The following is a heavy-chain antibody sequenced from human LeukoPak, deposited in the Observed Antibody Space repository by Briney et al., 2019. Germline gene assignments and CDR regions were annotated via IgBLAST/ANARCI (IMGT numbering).Heavy chain of an antibody. V-gene: IGHV1-2*02. Sequence: ASVKLSCNPSGYTFTGYYLHWVRQAPGQAFEWMGWINPNTGATVYAQNFQGRVTMSRDTSISTAYMDVGSLRSDDTAVYYCARDRVGSGWPRPFYFEFWGQRALVTVSS. D-gene: IGHD6-19*01. CDR1: GYTFTGYY. J-gene: IGHJ4*02. CDR3: ARDRVGSGWPRPFYFEF. CDR2: INPNTGAT.